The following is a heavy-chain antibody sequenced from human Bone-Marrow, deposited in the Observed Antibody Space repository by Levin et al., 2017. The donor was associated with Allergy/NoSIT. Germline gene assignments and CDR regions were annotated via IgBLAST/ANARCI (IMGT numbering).Heavy chain of an antibody. V-gene: IGHV4-39*01. D-gene: IGHD5-12*01. CDR2: VYYTGQT. CDR3: ARANSGYLPDFVS. CDR1: GASIPNNYYY. J-gene: IGHJ4*02. Sequence: SQTLSLTCTVSGASIPNNYYYWGWIRQPPGQGLEWIGNVYYTGQTYFNPSLSSRLTISVDTAKNQFSLRLSSVTVADTAVYFCARANSGYLPDFVSWGLGTLVTVSS.